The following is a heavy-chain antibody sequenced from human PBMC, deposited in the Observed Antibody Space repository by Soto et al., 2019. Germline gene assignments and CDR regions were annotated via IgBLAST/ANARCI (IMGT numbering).Heavy chain of an antibody. CDR3: ARDRGDSTYFDY. CDR1: GGTFSSYA. J-gene: IGHJ4*02. D-gene: IGHD3-10*01. V-gene: IGHV1-69*13. Sequence: ASVKVSCKASGGTFSSYAISWVRQAPVQGLEWMGGIIPIFGTANYAQKFQGRVTITADESTSTAYMELSSLRSEDTAVYYCARDRGDSTYFDYWGQGTLVTVSS. CDR2: IIPIFGTA.